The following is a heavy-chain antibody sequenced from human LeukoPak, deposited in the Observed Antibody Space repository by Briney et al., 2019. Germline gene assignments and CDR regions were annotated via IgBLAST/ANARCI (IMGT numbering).Heavy chain of an antibody. CDR2: INPNSGGT. CDR3: ARGNCSGGSCYESYYFDY. Sequence: ASVKVSCKASGYTFTGYYMHCVRQAPGQGLEWMGWINPNSGGTNYAQKFQGWVTMTRDTSISTAYMELSRLRSDDTAVYYCARGNCSGGSCYESYYFDYWGQGTLVTVSS. CDR1: GYTFTGYY. J-gene: IGHJ4*02. D-gene: IGHD2-15*01. V-gene: IGHV1-2*04.